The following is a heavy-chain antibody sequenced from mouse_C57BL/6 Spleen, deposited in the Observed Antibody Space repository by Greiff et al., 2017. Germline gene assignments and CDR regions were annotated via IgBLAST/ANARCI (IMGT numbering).Heavy chain of an antibody. CDR3: AKPSNRSEFAY. Sequence: HSVPSLVKPGASVQMSCKASGYTFTDYNMHWVKQSHGKSLEWIGYINPNNGGTSYNQKFKGKATFTVNNSSSTAYLELHSLTSEDSAVYYCAKPSNRSEFAYWGQGTLVTVSA. V-gene: IGHV1-22*01. J-gene: IGHJ3*01. CDR2: INPNNGGT. CDR1: GYTFTDYN.